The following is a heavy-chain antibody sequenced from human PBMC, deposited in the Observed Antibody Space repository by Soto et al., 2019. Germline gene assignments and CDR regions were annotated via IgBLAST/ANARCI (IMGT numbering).Heavy chain of an antibody. V-gene: IGHV4-4*07. CDR2: IYTSGST. Sequence: SETLSLTCTVSGGSISSYYWSWIRQPAGKGLEWIGRIYTSGSTNYNPSLKSRVTMSVDTSKNQFSLKLSSVTAADTAVYYCASTNYDILTGYSFDYWGQGTIVTVSS. D-gene: IGHD3-9*01. CDR1: GGSISSYY. CDR3: ASTNYDILTGYSFDY. J-gene: IGHJ4*02.